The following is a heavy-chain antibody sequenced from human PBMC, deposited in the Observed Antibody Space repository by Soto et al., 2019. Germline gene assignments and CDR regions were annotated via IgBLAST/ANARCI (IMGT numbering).Heavy chain of an antibody. Sequence: GGSLRLSCAASEFSFDDYAMSWVRQALGKGLEWVSSITYTGVSTYYVDSVKGRFTISRDNSKDTLYLQMNSLRADDTVVYYWARDLVSSWYPDYFHHWCDGT. D-gene: IGHD6-13*01. J-gene: IGHJ1*01. CDR3: ARDLVSSWYPDYFHH. CDR2: ITYTGVST. V-gene: IGHV3-23*01. CDR1: EFSFDDYA.